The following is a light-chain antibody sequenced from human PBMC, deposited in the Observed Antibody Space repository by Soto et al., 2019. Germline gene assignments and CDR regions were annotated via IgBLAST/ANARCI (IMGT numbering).Light chain of an antibody. CDR3: QQYNSYSWT. J-gene: IGKJ1*01. CDR1: QSISSW. V-gene: IGKV1-5*01. Sequence: DIQMTQSPSTLSASVGDRVTITFRASQSISSWLAWYQQKPGKAPKLLIYDASSLESGVPSRFSGSGSGTEFTLTISSLQHDDFATYYCQQYNSYSWTFGQGTKVDIK. CDR2: DAS.